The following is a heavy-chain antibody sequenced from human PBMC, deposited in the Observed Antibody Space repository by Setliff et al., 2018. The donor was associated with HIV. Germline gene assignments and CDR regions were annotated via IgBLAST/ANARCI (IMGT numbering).Heavy chain of an antibody. V-gene: IGHV4-4*07. CDR3: ARYSPRGYTLTGPY. J-gene: IGHJ4*02. D-gene: IGHD6-25*01. Sequence: SETLSLTCTVSGGSISTYYWSWIRQPAGKGLEWIGRIYTSGSTNYNPSIKSRVTMSVDTSKNQFSLKLTSVTAADTAVYYCARYSPRGYTLTGPYWGQGTLVTVSS. CDR2: IYTSGST. CDR1: GGSISTYY.